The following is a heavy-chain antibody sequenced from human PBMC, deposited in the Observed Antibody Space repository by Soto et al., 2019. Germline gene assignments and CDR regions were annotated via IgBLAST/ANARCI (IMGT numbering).Heavy chain of an antibody. CDR1: GYSFTSYW. Sequence: GESLKISCKGSGYSFTSYWIGWVRQMPGKGLEWMGIIYPGDSDTRYSPSFQGQVTISADKSISTAYLQWSSLKASDTAMYYCARQGGYCSGGSCYYYSMDVWGKGTSVTLSS. J-gene: IGHJ6*03. D-gene: IGHD2-15*01. CDR2: IYPGDSDT. V-gene: IGHV5-51*01. CDR3: ARQGGYCSGGSCYYYSMDV.